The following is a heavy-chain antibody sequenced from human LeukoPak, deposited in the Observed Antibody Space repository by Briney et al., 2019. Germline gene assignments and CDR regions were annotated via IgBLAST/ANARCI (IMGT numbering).Heavy chain of an antibody. J-gene: IGHJ6*02. D-gene: IGHD5-12*01. CDR2: IHHSKSS. CDR1: GDSITSDKW. V-gene: IGHV4-4*02. Sequence: SETLSLTCAVSGDSITSDKWWTWVRQPPGKGLEWIGEIHHSKSSNYYPSLKSRVTISVDKSKNQFSLELNSVTAADTAVYYCARGVATTPYYYYYYGMDVWGQGTTVTVSS. CDR3: ARGVATTPYYYYYYGMDV.